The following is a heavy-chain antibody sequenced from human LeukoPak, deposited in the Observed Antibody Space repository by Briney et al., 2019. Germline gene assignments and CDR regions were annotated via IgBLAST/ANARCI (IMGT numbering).Heavy chain of an antibody. CDR2: INPNSGGT. CDR3: AREYCGGDCDFGTFDY. D-gene: IGHD2-21*02. J-gene: IGHJ4*01. V-gene: IGHV1-2*02. Sequence: ASVKVSCKASGYTFTGYYMHWVRQAPGQGLEWMGWINPNSGGTNYAQKFQGRVTMTRDTSISTAYMELSRLRSDDTAVYYCAREYCGGDCDFGTFDYWGHGTLVTVSP. CDR1: GYTFTGYY.